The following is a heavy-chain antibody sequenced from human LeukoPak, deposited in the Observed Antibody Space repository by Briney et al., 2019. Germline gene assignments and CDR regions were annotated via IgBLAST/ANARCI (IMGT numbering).Heavy chain of an antibody. V-gene: IGHV4-59*01. CDR1: GGSISSYY. CDR2: IYYNGNT. D-gene: IGHD6-13*01. Sequence: SETLSLTCTVSGGSISSYYWSWIRQPPGKGLEWVGYIYYNGNTNYNPSLKSRVTISVDSSKNQFSLALSSVTYADTAVYYCARVYYSSSYDYWYFDLWGRGTLVTVSS. J-gene: IGHJ2*01. CDR3: ARVYYSSSYDYWYFDL.